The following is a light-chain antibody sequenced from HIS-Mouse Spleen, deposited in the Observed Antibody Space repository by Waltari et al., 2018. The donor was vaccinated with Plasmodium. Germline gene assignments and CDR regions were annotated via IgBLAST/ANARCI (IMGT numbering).Light chain of an antibody. CDR3: QALGTGMGV. CDR2: LNSDGRH. Sequence: QLVLTQSPSASASLGASVKLTCTLSSGHRSYAIAWHQQQPEKGPRYLMKLNSDGRHRKGGGIPCRLLGPRPGAWRFLPHPRLQSEDWADLFRQALGTGMGVFGGGTKLTVL. J-gene: IGLJ2*01. V-gene: IGLV4-69*01. CDR1: SGHRSYA.